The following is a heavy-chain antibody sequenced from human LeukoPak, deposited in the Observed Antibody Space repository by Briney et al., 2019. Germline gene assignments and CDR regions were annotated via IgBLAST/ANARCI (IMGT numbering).Heavy chain of an antibody. D-gene: IGHD3-16*01. CDR2: LRSDGET. Sequence: GGSLRLTCAASGFIFRNYAMSWVRQGPARGLEWVSSLRSDGETFYADSVKGRFTLSRDDSRNTVYLQLNNLRVEDTAIYYCAKASWVSNVDAVLWGQGTLVTVSS. J-gene: IGHJ1*01. CDR3: AKASWVSNVDAVL. V-gene: IGHV3-23*01. CDR1: GFIFRNYA.